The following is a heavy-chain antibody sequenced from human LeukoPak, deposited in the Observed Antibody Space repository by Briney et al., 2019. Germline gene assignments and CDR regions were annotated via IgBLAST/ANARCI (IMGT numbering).Heavy chain of an antibody. V-gene: IGHV1-2*02. J-gene: IGHJ4*02. CDR3: ATSSGYSHTWGAFDC. Sequence: ASVKVSCKASGYTFTGYYMHWVRQAPGQGLEWMGWMNPNSGGTNYTQKFQGRVTMTRDTSINTVYMELSRLKSDDTAVYYCATSSGYSHTWGAFDCWGQGALVTVSS. CDR1: GYTFTGYY. CDR2: MNPNSGGT. D-gene: IGHD5-18*01.